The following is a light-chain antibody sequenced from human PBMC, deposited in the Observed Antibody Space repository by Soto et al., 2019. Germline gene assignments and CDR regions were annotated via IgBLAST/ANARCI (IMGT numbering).Light chain of an antibody. Sequence: EIVLTQSPGTLSLSPGERATLSCRASQSVSSSYLAWYQQKPGQAPRLLIYGASSRATGIADRFSGSVSGTDFTRTISRVEPGDFVVYYCQQYGSSPQTFGLGTKVEIK. J-gene: IGKJ1*01. CDR3: QQYGSSPQT. CDR1: QSVSSSY. CDR2: GAS. V-gene: IGKV3-20*01.